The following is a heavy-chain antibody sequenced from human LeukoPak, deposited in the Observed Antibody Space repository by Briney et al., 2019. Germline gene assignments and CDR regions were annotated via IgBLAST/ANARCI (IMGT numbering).Heavy chain of an antibody. CDR3: ARVPQQGDFWSGYSPAEFDY. V-gene: IGHV3-7*03. J-gene: IGHJ4*02. CDR1: GFTFGKYW. Sequence: GGSLRLSCVASGFTFGKYWMSWVRQAPGKGLEWVANIKLDGSEKNYVDSVKGRFTISRDNTKNSLYLQMNSLRAEDTAVFYCARVPQQGDFWSGYSPAEFDYWGQGTLVTVSS. CDR2: IKLDGSEK. D-gene: IGHD3-3*01.